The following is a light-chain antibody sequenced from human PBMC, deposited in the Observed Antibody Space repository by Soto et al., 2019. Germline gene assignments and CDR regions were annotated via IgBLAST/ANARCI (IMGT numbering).Light chain of an antibody. Sequence: DIQMTQSPSTLSGSVGDRATITCRASQTISSWLALYQQKPGKAPKLLIYKASTLKSGVPSRFSGSGSGTEFTLTIISLQPDDFATYYCQHYNSYSEAFGQGAKVDIK. CDR3: QHYNSYSEA. CDR1: QTISSW. J-gene: IGKJ1*01. V-gene: IGKV1-5*03. CDR2: KAS.